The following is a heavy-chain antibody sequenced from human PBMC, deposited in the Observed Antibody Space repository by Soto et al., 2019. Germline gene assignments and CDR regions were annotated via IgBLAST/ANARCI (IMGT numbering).Heavy chain of an antibody. D-gene: IGHD2-2*02. Sequence: GASVKVSCKASGYTFTSYAMHWVRQAPGQRLEWMGWINAGNGNTKYSQKFQGRVTITRDTSASTAYMELSSLRSEDTAVYYCARAWEVGNIVVVPAAISWFDPWGQGTLVTVSS. CDR1: GYTFTSYA. CDR3: ARAWEVGNIVVVPAAISWFDP. V-gene: IGHV1-3*01. CDR2: INAGNGNT. J-gene: IGHJ5*02.